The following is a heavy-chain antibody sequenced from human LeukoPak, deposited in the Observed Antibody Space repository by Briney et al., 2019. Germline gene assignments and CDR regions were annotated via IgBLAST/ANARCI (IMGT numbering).Heavy chain of an antibody. CDR1: GFTSSRYW. CDR2: INQDGSEK. CDR3: ARAREAPANVFPDH. J-gene: IGHJ4*02. V-gene: IGHV3-7*01. Sequence: GGSLRLSPAASGFTSSRYWMTCVCQSPRGRLGWVANINQDGSEKYYSDSVTGRFPISRDNAENALFLQMNSLRADDTGVYYCARAREAPANVFPDHWGQGVVVTVSS. D-gene: IGHD2-15*01.